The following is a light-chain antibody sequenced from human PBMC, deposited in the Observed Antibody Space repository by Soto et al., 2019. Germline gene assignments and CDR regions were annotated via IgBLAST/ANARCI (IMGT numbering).Light chain of an antibody. CDR1: QSVSSNY. CDR2: GAS. CDR3: QQYGTSAPIT. J-gene: IGKJ5*01. Sequence: EIVLTQSPGTLSLSPGERATLSCRASQSVSSNYLAWYQQKPGQAPSLLIYGASSRATGIPDRFSGSGSGTDFTLTISRLGSEDFGIYYCQQYGTSAPITFGQGHDWRLN. V-gene: IGKV3-20*01.